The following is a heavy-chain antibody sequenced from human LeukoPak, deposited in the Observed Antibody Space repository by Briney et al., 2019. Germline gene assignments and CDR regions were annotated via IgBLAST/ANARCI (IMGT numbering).Heavy chain of an antibody. CDR1: GFTFSNSG. V-gene: IGHV3-33*01. Sequence: GRSLRLSCAAPGFTFSNSGMHWVRQAPGKGLEWEAVIWYDGSNKYNADSVKGRFTISRDNSKNTLYLQMNSLRAEDTAVYYCARELPPVVKFYFDYWGQGTLVTVSS. CDR2: IWYDGSNK. D-gene: IGHD3-22*01. J-gene: IGHJ4*02. CDR3: ARELPPVVKFYFDY.